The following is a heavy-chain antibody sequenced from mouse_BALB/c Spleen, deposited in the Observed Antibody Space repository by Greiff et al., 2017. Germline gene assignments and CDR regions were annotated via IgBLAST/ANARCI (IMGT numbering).Heavy chain of an antibody. CDR2: IWAGGST. CDR1: GFSLTSYG. J-gene: IGHJ4*01. CDR3: ARGYDYDVVYAMDY. D-gene: IGHD2-4*01. Sequence: QVQLKESGPGLVAPSQSLSITCTVSGFSLTSYGVHWVRQPPGKGLEWLGVIWAGGSTNYNSALMSRLSISKDNSKSQVFLKMNSLQTDDTAMYYCARGYDYDVVYAMDYWGQGTSVTVSS. V-gene: IGHV2-9*02.